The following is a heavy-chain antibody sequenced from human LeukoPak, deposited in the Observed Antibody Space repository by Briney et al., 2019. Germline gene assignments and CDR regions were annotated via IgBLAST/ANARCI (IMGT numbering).Heavy chain of an antibody. CDR3: TRDYGTSSSVYYFDH. V-gene: IGHV3-49*04. Sequence: GRSLRLSCTASGFTFGDYAMNWVRQAPGKGLEWVGFIRSKTYGGTTEYAASVKGRFTISRDDSKSIAYLQMNSLKTEDTAVYYCTRDYGTSSSVYYFDHWGQGILVTVSS. CDR2: IRSKTYGGTT. J-gene: IGHJ4*02. CDR1: GFTFGDYA. D-gene: IGHD6-6*01.